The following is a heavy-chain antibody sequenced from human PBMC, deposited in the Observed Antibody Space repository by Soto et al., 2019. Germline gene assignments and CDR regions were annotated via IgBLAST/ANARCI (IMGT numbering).Heavy chain of an antibody. CDR3: AVPGAGDFDY. V-gene: IGHV4-4*02. CDR1: GASISTNNW. Sequence: SETLALTCAVSGASISTNNWWSWVRQPPGKGLEWIGEVYHSGSTNCNPSLKSRVTISIDKSKNQFSLRLTSMTAADTAVYYCAVPGAGDFDYWSKGTLVIDSS. D-gene: IGHD6-13*01. J-gene: IGHJ4*02. CDR2: VYHSGST.